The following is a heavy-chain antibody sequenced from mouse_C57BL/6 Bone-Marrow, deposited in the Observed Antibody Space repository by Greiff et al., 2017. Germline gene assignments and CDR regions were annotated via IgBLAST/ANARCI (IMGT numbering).Heavy chain of an antibody. J-gene: IGHJ1*03. CDR3: ARVKKYWYFDV. CDR1: GYTFTSYG. V-gene: IGHV1-81*01. Sequence: QVHVKQSGAELARPGASVKLSCKASGYTFTSYGISWVKQSTGQGLEWIGEIYPRSGNTYYNEKFKGKATLTADKSSSTAYMELRSLTSEDSAVYFCARVKKYWYFDVWGTGTTVTVSS. CDR2: IYPRSGNT.